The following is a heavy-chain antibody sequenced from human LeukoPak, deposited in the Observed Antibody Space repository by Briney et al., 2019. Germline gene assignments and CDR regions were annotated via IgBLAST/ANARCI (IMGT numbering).Heavy chain of an antibody. D-gene: IGHD5-18*01. V-gene: IGHV4-34*01. Sequence: SETLSLTCAVYGGSFSGYYWSWIRQPPGKGLEWIGEINHSGSTNYNPSLKSRVTISVDTSKNQFSLKLSSVTAADTAVYYCARGDSPPSRIQLWRNYYGMDVWGQGTTVTVSS. CDR2: INHSGST. CDR1: GGSFSGYY. J-gene: IGHJ6*02. CDR3: ARGDSPPSRIQLWRNYYGMDV.